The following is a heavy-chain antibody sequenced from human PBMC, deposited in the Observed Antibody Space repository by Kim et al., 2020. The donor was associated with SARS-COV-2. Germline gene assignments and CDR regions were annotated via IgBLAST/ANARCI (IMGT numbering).Heavy chain of an antibody. CDR3: ARSWYDFWSGYYAFLLPVGVGGMDV. Sequence: ASVKVSCKASGYTFTSYDINWVRQATGQGLEWMGWMNPNSGNTGYAQKFQGRVTMTRNTSISTAYMELSSLRSEDTAVYYCARSWYDFWSGYYAFLLPVGVGGMDVWGQGTTVTVSS. V-gene: IGHV1-8*01. J-gene: IGHJ6*02. CDR2: MNPNSGNT. CDR1: GYTFTSYD. D-gene: IGHD3-3*01.